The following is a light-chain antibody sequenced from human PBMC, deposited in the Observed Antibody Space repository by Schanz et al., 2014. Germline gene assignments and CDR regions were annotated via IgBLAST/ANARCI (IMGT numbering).Light chain of an antibody. J-gene: IGLJ2*01. CDR1: SGHSNYA. CDR3: QTWGNGIRV. CDR2: VNSDGSH. V-gene: IGLV4-69*01. Sequence: QPVLTQSPSASASLGASVRLTCTLSSGHSNYAIAWHQQQPEKGPRYLMKVNSDGSHTKGDGIPDRFSGSSSGAERYLTIFSLQSEDEADYYCQTWGNGIRVFGGGTKLTVL.